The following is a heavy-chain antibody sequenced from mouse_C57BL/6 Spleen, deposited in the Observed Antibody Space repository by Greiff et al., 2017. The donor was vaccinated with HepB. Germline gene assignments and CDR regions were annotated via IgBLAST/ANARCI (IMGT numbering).Heavy chain of an antibody. CDR2: IHPNSGST. CDR1: GYTFTSYW. V-gene: IGHV1-64*01. J-gene: IGHJ1*03. CDR3: ARGEIRDWYFDV. Sequence: QVQLQQSGAELVKPGASVKLSCKASGYTFTSYWMHWVKQRPGQGLEWIGMIHPNSGSTNYNEKFKSKATLTVDKSSSTAYMQLSSLTSEDSAVYYCARGEIRDWYFDVWGTGTTVTVSS.